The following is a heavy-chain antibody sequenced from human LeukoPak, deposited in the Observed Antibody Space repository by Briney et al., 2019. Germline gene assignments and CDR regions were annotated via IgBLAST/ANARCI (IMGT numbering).Heavy chain of an antibody. J-gene: IGHJ4*02. CDR1: GYMFTNHW. CDR3: ARRGDIRIVGASDY. CDR2: IQPVDSET. V-gene: IGHV5-51*01. D-gene: IGHD1-26*01. Sequence: GESLKISCQGFGYMFTNHWIGWVRQTPGKGLEWMGIIQPVDSETRYNPSFQGQVTISADKSINTAYLQWRSMKASDSAMYYCARRGDIRIVGASDYWGQGTLVTVSS.